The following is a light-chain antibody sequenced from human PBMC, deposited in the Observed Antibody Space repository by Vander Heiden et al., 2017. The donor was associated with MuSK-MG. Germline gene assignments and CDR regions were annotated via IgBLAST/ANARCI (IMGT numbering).Light chain of an antibody. J-gene: IGKJ3*01. Sequence: AIRMTQSPSSFSASTGDRVTITCRASQGISSYLAWYQQKPGKAPKLLIYAASTLQSGVPSRFSGSGSGTDFTLTISCLQSEDFATYYCQQYDNRSFTFGHGTKVDIK. V-gene: IGKV1-8*01. CDR2: AAS. CDR3: QQYDNRSFT. CDR1: QGISSY.